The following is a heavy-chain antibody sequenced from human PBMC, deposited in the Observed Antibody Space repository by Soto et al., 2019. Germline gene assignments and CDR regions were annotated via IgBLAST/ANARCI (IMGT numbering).Heavy chain of an antibody. CDR3: AHGSCSSADCYPNPYLDY. V-gene: IGHV2-5*02. D-gene: IGHD2-2*01. CDR1: VFSLSTTAAG. J-gene: IGHJ4*02. Sequence: QITLKESGPPLVKPTQTLTLTCTFSVFSLSTTAAGVGWIRQPPGKALEWLALIYWDDDERYSPSLKSRLTITKDTCKNQVVLTMTNVDPVDTATYYCAHGSCSSADCYPNPYLDYWGQGILVTVSS. CDR2: IYWDDDE.